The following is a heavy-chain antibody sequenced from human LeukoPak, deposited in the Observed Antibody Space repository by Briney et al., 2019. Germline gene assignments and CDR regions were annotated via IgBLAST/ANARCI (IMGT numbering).Heavy chain of an antibody. J-gene: IGHJ6*03. Sequence: GGSLRLSCAASGFTFSSYGMHWVRQAPGKGLEWMAFVRFDGSDKYYADSVKGRFTISRDNSKNTLYLQMNSLRAEDTAVYYCARGLDRTYYYYYYMDVWGKGTTVTVSS. D-gene: IGHD1-14*01. V-gene: IGHV3-30*02. CDR1: GFTFSSYG. CDR2: VRFDGSDK. CDR3: ARGLDRTYYYYYYMDV.